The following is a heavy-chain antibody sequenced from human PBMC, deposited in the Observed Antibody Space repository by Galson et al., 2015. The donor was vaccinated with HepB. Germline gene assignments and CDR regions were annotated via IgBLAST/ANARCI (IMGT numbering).Heavy chain of an antibody. CDR2: ISSSSSYI. CDR1: GFTFSSYS. J-gene: IGHJ6*03. CDR3: ARAGSSFPNYYYYMDV. D-gene: IGHD1-14*01. V-gene: IGHV3-21*01. Sequence: SLRLSCAASGFTFSSYSMNWVRQAPGKGLEWVSSISSSSSYIYYADSVKGRFTISRDNAKNSLYLQMDSLRAEDTAVYYCARAGSSFPNYYYYMDVWGKGTTVTVSS.